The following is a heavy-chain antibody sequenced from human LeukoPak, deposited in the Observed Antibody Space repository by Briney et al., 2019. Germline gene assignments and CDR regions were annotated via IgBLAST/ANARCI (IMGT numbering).Heavy chain of an antibody. D-gene: IGHD3-22*01. J-gene: IGHJ4*02. CDR3: ARTLYYYDSSGYLDY. CDR1: GGSISSGDYY. Sequence: SETLSLTRTVSGGSISSGDYYWSWIRQPPGKGLEWIGYIYYSGSTYYNPSLKSRVTISVDTSKNQFSLKLSSVTAADTAVYYCARTLYYYDSSGYLDYWGQGTLVTVSS. CDR2: IYYSGST. V-gene: IGHV4-30-4*01.